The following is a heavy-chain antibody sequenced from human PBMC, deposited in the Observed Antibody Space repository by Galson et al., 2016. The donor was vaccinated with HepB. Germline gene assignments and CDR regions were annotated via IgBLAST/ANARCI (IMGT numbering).Heavy chain of an antibody. CDR3: ARGRTYDSNAFDT. CDR2: IKQDGSQK. CDR1: GFTFSSYW. J-gene: IGHJ3*02. Sequence: SLRLSCAASGFTFSSYWMSWVRRAPGKGLEWVANIKQDGSQKNYVDSVKGRFTISRDNAKNSLYLQMNSLRADDTAVYYCARGRTYDSNAFDTWGQGTMVTVSS. D-gene: IGHD3-9*01. V-gene: IGHV3-7*01.